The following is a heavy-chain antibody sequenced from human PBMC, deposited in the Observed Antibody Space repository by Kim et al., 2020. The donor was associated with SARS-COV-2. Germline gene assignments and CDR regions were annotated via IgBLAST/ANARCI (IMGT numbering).Heavy chain of an antibody. CDR2: ISGSGGST. D-gene: IGHD3-9*01. CDR3: AKGDILTGLSYYYYGMDV. CDR1: GFTFSSYA. Sequence: GGSLRLSCAASGFTFSSYAMSWVRQAPGKGLEWVSAISGSGGSTYYADSVKGRFTISRDNSKNTLYLQMNSLRAEDTAVYYCAKGDILTGLSYYYYGMDVWGQGTTVTVSS. V-gene: IGHV3-23*01. J-gene: IGHJ6*02.